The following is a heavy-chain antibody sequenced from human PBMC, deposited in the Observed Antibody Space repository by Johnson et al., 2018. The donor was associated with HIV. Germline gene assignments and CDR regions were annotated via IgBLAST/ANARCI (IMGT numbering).Heavy chain of an antibody. CDR1: GFSFSDYY. D-gene: IGHD3-16*01. CDR3: ARDGGRGDFNI. J-gene: IGHJ3*02. Sequence: QVQLVESGGDLVQPGGSLRLSCAASGFSFSDYYMTWIRQAPGKGLEWVSYISSSGGTRYYADSLKGRFTISRDNAKNSLYLQMNSLRVEDTAVYYCARDGGRGDFNIWGQGTMVTVSS. CDR2: ISSSGGTR. V-gene: IGHV3-11*04.